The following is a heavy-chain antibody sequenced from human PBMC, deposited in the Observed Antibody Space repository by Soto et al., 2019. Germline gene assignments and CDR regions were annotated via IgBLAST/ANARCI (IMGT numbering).Heavy chain of an antibody. CDR3: ARESRVHGSGSYDPGNWFDP. V-gene: IGHV4-4*02. D-gene: IGHD3-10*01. CDR1: SGSISSSNW. J-gene: IGHJ5*02. CDR2: IYHSGST. Sequence: SETLSLTCAVSSGSISSSNWWSWVRQPPGKGLEWIGEIYHSGSTNYNPSLKSRVTISVDKSKNQFSLKLSSVTAADTAVYYCARESRVHGSGSYDPGNWFDPWGQGTLVTVSS.